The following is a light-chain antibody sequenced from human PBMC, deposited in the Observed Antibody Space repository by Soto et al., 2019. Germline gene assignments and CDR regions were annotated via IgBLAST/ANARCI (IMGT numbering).Light chain of an antibody. CDR2: DVS. J-gene: IGLJ2*01. CDR1: SSDIGDYKY. CDR3: SSYTSTNFVI. V-gene: IGLV2-14*01. Sequence: QSALTQPASVSGSPGQSITISCTGSSSDIGDYKYVSWYKQHPGKAPKLMIYDVSNRPSGVSNRFSGSKSGNTASLTISGLQAEDEADYYCSSYTSTNFVIFGGVTKLTVL.